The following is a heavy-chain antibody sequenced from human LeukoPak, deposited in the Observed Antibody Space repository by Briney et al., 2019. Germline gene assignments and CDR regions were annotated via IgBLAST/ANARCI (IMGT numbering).Heavy chain of an antibody. Sequence: GGSLRLSCAASGFTFSGSAIHWVRQASGKGLEWVGRIRSKANSYATAYAASVKGGFTISRDDSKNTAYLQMNSLKTEDTAVYYCTRRGGIVATTDDYWGQGTLVTVSS. D-gene: IGHD5-12*01. V-gene: IGHV3-73*01. CDR2: IRSKANSYAT. CDR3: TRRGGIVATTDDY. CDR1: GFTFSGSA. J-gene: IGHJ4*02.